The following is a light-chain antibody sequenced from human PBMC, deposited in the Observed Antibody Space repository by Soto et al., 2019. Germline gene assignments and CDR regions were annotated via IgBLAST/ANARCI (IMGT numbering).Light chain of an antibody. CDR2: EVS. CDR3: SSYTSSSTYV. Sequence: QSVLTQPPSAPGSPGQSVTISCTGTSRDIGDYNYVSWYQQHPGKAPKLMIYEVSNRPSGVSNRFSGSKSGNTASLTISGLQAEDEADYYCSSYTSSSTYVFGTGTKVTDL. CDR1: SRDIGDYNY. V-gene: IGLV2-14*01. J-gene: IGLJ1*01.